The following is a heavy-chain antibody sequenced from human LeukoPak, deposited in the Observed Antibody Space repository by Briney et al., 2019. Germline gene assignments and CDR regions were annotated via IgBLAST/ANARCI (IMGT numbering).Heavy chain of an antibody. V-gene: IGHV1-2*02. CDR3: ARTREGATYDY. CDR2: INPNSGGT. CDR1: GYTFTGYY. Sequence: ASVKVSCKASGYTFTGYYMHWVRQAPGQGLEWMGWINPNSGGTNYAQKFQGRVTMTRDMSTSTVYMELSSLRSEDTAVYYCARTREGATYDYWGQGTLVTVSS. J-gene: IGHJ4*02. D-gene: IGHD1-26*01.